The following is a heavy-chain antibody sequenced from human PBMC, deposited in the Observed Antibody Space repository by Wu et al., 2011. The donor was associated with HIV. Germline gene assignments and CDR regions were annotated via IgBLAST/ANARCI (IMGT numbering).Heavy chain of an antibody. V-gene: IGHV1-69*09. CDR3: ARYLTATHYYYANGR. CDR1: GGTFSSDA. CDR2: IIPSLGTA. J-gene: IGHJ6*02. D-gene: IGHD4-11*01. Sequence: QVQLVQSGAEVKKPGSSVKVSCKASGGTFSSDAVTWVRQAPGQGLEWMGRIIPSLGTASYAQKFQGRVTITADKSTSTAYMELSSLRSEDAAVYYCARYLTATHYYYANGRLGPRDHGHRLL.